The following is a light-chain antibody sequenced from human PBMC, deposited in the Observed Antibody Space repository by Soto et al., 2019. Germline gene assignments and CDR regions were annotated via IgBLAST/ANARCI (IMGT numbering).Light chain of an antibody. V-gene: IGLV3-1*01. CDR1: QLGDKY. Sequence: SYELTQPPSVSVSPGQTASITCSGDQLGDKYACWYQQKAGQSPVLVNFHHNKRPSGIPERFSGSNSGNTATLTISGTQAVDEADYYCQAWDRSTVVFGGGTKLTVL. J-gene: IGLJ3*02. CDR3: QAWDRSTVV. CDR2: HHN.